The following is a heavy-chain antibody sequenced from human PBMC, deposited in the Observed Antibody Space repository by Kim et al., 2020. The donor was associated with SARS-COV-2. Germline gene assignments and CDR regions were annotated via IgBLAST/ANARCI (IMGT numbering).Heavy chain of an antibody. CDR1: GFIFSEYA. CDR3: AKDLIPRNSAYDALDI. V-gene: IGHV3-23*01. J-gene: IGHJ3*02. D-gene: IGHD2-15*01. Sequence: GGSLRLSCAASGFIFSEYAMNWVRQAPGRGLEWVSAIGGGGSDTYYADSVKGRFSISRDNSRNTMYLQLNSLRAEDTAVYYCAKDLIPRNSAYDALDI. CDR2: IGGGGSDT.